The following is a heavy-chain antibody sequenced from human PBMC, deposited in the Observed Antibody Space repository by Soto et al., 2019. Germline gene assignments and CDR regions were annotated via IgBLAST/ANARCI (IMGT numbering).Heavy chain of an antibody. CDR2: IWYDGSLQ. D-gene: IGHD5-12*01. J-gene: IGHJ6*02. Sequence: QVQMVESGGGVVQPGRSLRLSCAASGFSFENYGMHWVRQAPGRGLEWVAIIWYDGSLQYYAAAVKGRFTISRDTSKNTLYLEMNSLRAEDTAVYYCANLWGDGYNLGQDYNGMDVWGQVTTVIVSS. V-gene: IGHV3-33*06. CDR1: GFSFENYG. CDR3: ANLWGDGYNLGQDYNGMDV.